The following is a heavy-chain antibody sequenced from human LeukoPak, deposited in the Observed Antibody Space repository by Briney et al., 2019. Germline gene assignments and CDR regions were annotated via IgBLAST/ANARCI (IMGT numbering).Heavy chain of an antibody. CDR2: ISAYNGNT. Sequence: GASVKVSCKASGGTFSSYAISWVRQAPGQGLEWMGWISAYNGNTNYAQKLQGRVTMTTDTSTSTAYMELRSLRSDDTAVYYCARARSRPHGYSSSWYSDYWGQGTLVTVSS. D-gene: IGHD6-13*01. CDR1: GGTFSSYA. V-gene: IGHV1-18*01. J-gene: IGHJ4*02. CDR3: ARARSRPHGYSSSWYSDY.